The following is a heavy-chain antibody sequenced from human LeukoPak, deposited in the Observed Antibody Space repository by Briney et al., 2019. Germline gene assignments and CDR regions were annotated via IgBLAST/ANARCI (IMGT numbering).Heavy chain of an antibody. J-gene: IGHJ3*02. CDR2: INPNIGGT. Sequence: ASVKVSCKASGYTFTGYYMHWLRQAPGQGLEWMGWINPNIGGTNYAQKFQGRVTMTRDTSISTAYMELSRLRSGDTAVYYCARGGTYYDFWSGYYIGAFDIWGQGTMVTVSS. CDR1: GYTFTGYY. D-gene: IGHD3-3*01. V-gene: IGHV1-2*02. CDR3: ARGGTYYDFWSGYYIGAFDI.